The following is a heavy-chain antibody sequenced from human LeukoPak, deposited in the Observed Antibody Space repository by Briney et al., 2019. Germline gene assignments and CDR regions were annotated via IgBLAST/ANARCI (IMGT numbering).Heavy chain of an antibody. V-gene: IGHV3-53*01. CDR1: GFTVSSNY. CDR2: IYSGGST. CDR3: ARDHRYYYDSTGAFDI. J-gene: IGHJ3*02. D-gene: IGHD3-22*01. Sequence: GGSLRLSCAASGFTVSSNYMSWVRQAPGKGLEWVSVIYSGGSTYYADSVKGRFTLSRDNSKHTLYLQMNSLRAEDTAVYYCARDHRYYYDSTGAFDIWGQGTMVTVTS.